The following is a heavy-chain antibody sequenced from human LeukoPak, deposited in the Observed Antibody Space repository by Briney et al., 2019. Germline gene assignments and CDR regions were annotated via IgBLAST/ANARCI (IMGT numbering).Heavy chain of an antibody. CDR3: ARGYHRYYYGSGSSNWFDP. V-gene: IGHV1-8*01. J-gene: IGHJ5*02. CDR1: GYTFTSYD. CDR2: MNPNSGNT. Sequence: ASVKVSCKASGYTFTSYDINWVRQATGQGLEWMGWMNPNSGNTGYAQKFQGRVTMTRNTSISTAYMELSSLRSEDTAVYYCARGYHRYYYGSGSSNWFDPWGQGTLVTVSS. D-gene: IGHD3-10*01.